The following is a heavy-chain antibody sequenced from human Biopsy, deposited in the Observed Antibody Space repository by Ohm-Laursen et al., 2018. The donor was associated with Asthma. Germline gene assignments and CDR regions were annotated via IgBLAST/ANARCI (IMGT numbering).Heavy chain of an antibody. D-gene: IGHD3-9*01. J-gene: IGHJ3*01. Sequence: GASVKVSCKASGYNFISFAIHWVRQAPGQRLEWMGWVNTDNGDTKYSQKFQGRVTITRVTSASTAYMELRSLRSEDTATYYCARTYYDFLTGQVKDVFGVWGQGTMVTVSS. CDR3: ARTYYDFLTGQVKDVFGV. CDR1: GYNFISFA. CDR2: VNTDNGDT. V-gene: IGHV1-3*04.